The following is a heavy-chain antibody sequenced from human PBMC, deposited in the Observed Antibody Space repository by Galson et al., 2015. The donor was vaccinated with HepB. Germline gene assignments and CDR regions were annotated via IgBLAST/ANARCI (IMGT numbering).Heavy chain of an antibody. V-gene: IGHV3-23*01. CDR2: ISGTGGGT. CDR3: AKSGGSGTFFYYYMDV. J-gene: IGHJ6*03. Sequence: SLRLSCAASGFAFGMYALNWVRQAPGKGLEWVSSISGTGGGTYYADSVRGRFTISRDNSVSTLYLQMNSLRAEDTAVYYCAKSGGSGTFFYYYMDVWGKGTTVTVSS. D-gene: IGHD3-10*01. CDR1: GFAFGMYA.